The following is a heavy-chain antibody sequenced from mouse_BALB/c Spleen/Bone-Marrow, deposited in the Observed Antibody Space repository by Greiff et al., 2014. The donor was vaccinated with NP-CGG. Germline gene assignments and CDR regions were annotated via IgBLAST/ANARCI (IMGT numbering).Heavy chain of an antibody. D-gene: IGHD1-1*01. Sequence: VQLQQSGPELVKPGASVKMSCKASGYTFTSYVMHWVKQKPGQGLEWIGYIIPYNDGTNYNEKFKGKATLTSDKSSSTAYMELSSLTSEDSAVYYCARHYSYGSRGDSWFAYWGQGTLVTVSA. CDR3: ARHYSYGSRGDSWFAY. J-gene: IGHJ3*01. V-gene: IGHV1-14*01. CDR2: IIPYNDGT. CDR1: GYTFTSYV.